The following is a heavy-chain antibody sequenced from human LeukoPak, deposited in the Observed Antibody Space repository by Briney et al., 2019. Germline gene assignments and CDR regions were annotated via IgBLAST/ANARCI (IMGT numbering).Heavy chain of an antibody. D-gene: IGHD5-24*01. J-gene: IGHJ3*02. CDR1: GYTFTSHG. CDR3: ARGRWLQSDDAFDI. V-gene: IGHV1-18*01. Sequence: GASVKVSCKASGYTFTSHGISWVRQAPGQGLEWMGWISAYNGNTNYAQKLQGRVTMTTDTSTSTAYMELRNLRSDDTAVYYCARGRWLQSDDAFDIWGQGTMVTVSS. CDR2: ISAYNGNT.